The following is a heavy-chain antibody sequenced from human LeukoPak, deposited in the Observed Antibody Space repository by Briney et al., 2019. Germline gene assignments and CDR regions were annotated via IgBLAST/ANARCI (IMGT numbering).Heavy chain of an antibody. Sequence: GGSLRLSCAASGFTFSRSSMNWVRQAPGKGLEWVSIIYSDGNTYFGDSVEGRFAISRDNAKNTLYLQMNSLRAEDTAVYYCARGLSGYASSLGYWGQGTLVTVSS. CDR3: ARGLSGYASSLGY. J-gene: IGHJ4*02. CDR2: IYSDGNT. V-gene: IGHV3-66*01. CDR1: GFTFSRSS. D-gene: IGHD6-6*01.